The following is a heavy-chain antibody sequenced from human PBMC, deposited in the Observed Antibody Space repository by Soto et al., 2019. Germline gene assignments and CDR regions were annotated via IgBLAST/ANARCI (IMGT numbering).Heavy chain of an antibody. CDR1: GCTINNYY. CDR3: VRDIGGSGWFAA. CDR2: IDSSGPT. J-gene: IGHJ5*02. D-gene: IGHD2-15*01. V-gene: IGHV4-4*07. Sequence: ESLSLTCTVSGCTINNYYFTWIRQAAGKGLEWVGRIDSSGPTNYNPSLKSRVTMSTDMSKSKFNLTLGSVTAADTAVYYCVRDIGGSGWFAAWGQGTLVTVSP.